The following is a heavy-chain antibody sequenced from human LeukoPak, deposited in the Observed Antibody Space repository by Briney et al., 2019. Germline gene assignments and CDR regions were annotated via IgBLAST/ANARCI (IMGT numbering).Heavy chain of an antibody. D-gene: IGHD1-26*01. CDR3: ARDYRSTFDY. J-gene: IGHJ4*02. Sequence: GGSLRLSCAASGFTFSSYAMNWVRQAPGKGLEWVSSISRGSDHIFYADSMKGRFTISRDNAKNSLYLQMNSLRAEDTAVYYCARDYRSTFDYWGQGTLVTVSS. V-gene: IGHV3-21*04. CDR2: ISRGSDHI. CDR1: GFTFSSYA.